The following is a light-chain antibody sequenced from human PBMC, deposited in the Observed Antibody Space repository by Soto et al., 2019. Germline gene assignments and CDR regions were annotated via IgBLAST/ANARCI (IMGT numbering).Light chain of an antibody. CDR3: SSYTSSSGYV. J-gene: IGLJ1*01. Sequence: QSALTQPASVSGSPGQSITISCAGTSSDVGGYNYVSWYQQHPGKAPKLIIYDVSNRPSGDSKRFSGSKSGNTASLTISGLQAEDEADYYCSSYTSSSGYVFGTGTKVTVL. CDR2: DVS. V-gene: IGLV2-14*01. CDR1: SSDVGGYNY.